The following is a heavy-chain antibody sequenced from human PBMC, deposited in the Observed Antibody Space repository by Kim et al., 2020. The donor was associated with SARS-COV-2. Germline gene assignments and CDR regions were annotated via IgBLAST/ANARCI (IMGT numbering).Heavy chain of an antibody. Sequence: GGSLRLSCAASGFTFSSYSMNWVRQAAGKGLEWVSSISSDSGFIHNADSVRGRFIISRDNAKNSLYLQMYSLRPNDTAVYYCARGLHSTTWSTFDYWGQG. J-gene: IGHJ4*02. CDR3: ARGLHSTTWSTFDY. CDR2: ISSDSGFI. CDR1: GFTFSSYS. V-gene: IGHV3-21*01. D-gene: IGHD6-13*01.